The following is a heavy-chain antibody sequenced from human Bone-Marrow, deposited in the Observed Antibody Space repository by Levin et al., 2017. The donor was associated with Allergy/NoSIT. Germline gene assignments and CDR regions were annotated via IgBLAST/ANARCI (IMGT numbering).Heavy chain of an antibody. D-gene: IGHD6-13*01. CDR1: GGSFSGYY. V-gene: IGHV4-34*01. CDR3: ARNGIAAAGTSLLYYYYYGMDV. Sequence: SETLSLTCAVYGGSFSGYYWSWIRQPPGKGLEWIGEINHSGSTNYNPSLKSRVTISVDTSKNQFSLKLSSVTAADTAVYYCARNGIAAAGTSLLYYYYYGMDVWGQGTTVTVSS. CDR2: INHSGST. J-gene: IGHJ6*02.